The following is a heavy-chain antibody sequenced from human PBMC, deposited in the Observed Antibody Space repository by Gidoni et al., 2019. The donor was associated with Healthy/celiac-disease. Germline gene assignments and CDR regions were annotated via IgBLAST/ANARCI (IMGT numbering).Heavy chain of an antibody. D-gene: IGHD5-12*01. V-gene: IGHV3-49*04. J-gene: IGHJ6*02. CDR3: TRGLVATITRRGYDYYYYGMDV. CDR2: IRSKAYGGTT. Sequence: EVQLVESGGGLVQPGRSLRLSCTASGFTFGAYAMSWVRQAPGKGLEWVGFIRSKAYGGTTEYAASVKGRFTISRDDSKSIAYLQMNSLKTEDTAVYYCTRGLVATITRRGYDYYYYGMDVWGQGTTVTVSS. CDR1: GFTFGAYA.